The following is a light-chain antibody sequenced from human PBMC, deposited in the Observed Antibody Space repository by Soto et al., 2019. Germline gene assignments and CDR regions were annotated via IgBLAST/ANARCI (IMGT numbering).Light chain of an antibody. Sequence: DIQMTQSPSTLSAFVGDRVNITCRASQSISNCLAWYQQRPGKAPQLLIYDASSVEGGGPSRFSGSESGTEFTLTISSQQPGDFATYYCQQYYTYSPTLGQGTKVEVK. CDR3: QQYYTYSPT. CDR2: DAS. CDR1: QSISNC. V-gene: IGKV1-5*01. J-gene: IGKJ1*01.